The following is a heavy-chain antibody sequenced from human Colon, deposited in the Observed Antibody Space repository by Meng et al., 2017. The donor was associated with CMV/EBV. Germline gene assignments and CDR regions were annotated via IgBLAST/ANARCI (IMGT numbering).Heavy chain of an antibody. CDR3: ARGSRPYYFDY. V-gene: IGHV3-53*01. CDR2: IYSGGST. Sequence: GGPLRLSCAASGFTVSSNYMSWVRQAPGKGLEWVSVIYSGGSTYYADSVKGRFTISRDNSKNTLYLQMNSLRAEDTAVYYCARGSRPYYFDYWGQGTLVTVSS. J-gene: IGHJ4*02. D-gene: IGHD6-13*01. CDR1: GFTVSSNY.